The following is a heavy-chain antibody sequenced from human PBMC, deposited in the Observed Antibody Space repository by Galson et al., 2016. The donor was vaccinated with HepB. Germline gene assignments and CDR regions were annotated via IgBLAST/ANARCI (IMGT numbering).Heavy chain of an antibody. CDR1: GYTFSTNT. CDR3: ASGVVPAAAFSSYFDP. V-gene: IGHV1-3*01. Sequence: SVKVSCKASGYTFSTNTIHWVRQAPGQGPEWMGWLDAANGNTKYSQKFQGRVAITRDTTAGTVYMQLSRLRSDDTAVYYCASGVVPAAAFSSYFDPWGQGTLVTGSS. J-gene: IGHJ5*02. D-gene: IGHD2-2*01. CDR2: LDAANGNT.